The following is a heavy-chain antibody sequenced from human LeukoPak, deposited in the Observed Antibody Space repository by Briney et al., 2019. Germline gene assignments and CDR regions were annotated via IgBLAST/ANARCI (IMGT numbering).Heavy chain of an antibody. CDR1: GYTFTDYY. D-gene: IGHD6-19*01. Sequence: GASVTVSCTASGYTFTDYYLHWVRQAPGQGLEWMGWINPNSGDTDYAQKFQGRVTVTRDTSISTTYMELSRLRSDDTARYYCARGGKTVAGIGDPDYWGQGTLVTVSS. V-gene: IGHV1-2*02. CDR3: ARGGKTVAGIGDPDY. CDR2: INPNSGDT. J-gene: IGHJ4*02.